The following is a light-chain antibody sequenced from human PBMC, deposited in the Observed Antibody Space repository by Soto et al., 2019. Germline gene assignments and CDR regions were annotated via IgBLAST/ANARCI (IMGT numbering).Light chain of an antibody. CDR1: QSVSSK. CDR2: GAS. J-gene: IGKJ1*01. V-gene: IGKV3-15*01. CDR3: QQYSRWPPWT. Sequence: EIVMTQSPATLSVSPGERATLSCRASQSVSSKLACYQQKPGQAPRLLIYGASTRATGIPARFSGSGTGTVLTLTISLLLSEDFEGYYCQQYSRWPPWTFGQGTKVEI.